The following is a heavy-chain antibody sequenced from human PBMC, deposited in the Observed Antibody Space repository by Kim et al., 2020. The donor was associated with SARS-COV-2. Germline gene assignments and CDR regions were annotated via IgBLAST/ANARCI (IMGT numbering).Heavy chain of an antibody. Sequence: SETLSLTCTVSGYSISSGYYWGWIRQPPGKGLEWIGSIYHSGSTYYNPSLKSRVTISVDTSKNQFSLKLSSVTAADTAVYYCARDADYGSGSYKGWFDPWGQGTLVTVSS. D-gene: IGHD3-10*01. CDR2: IYHSGST. CDR1: GYSISSGYY. V-gene: IGHV4-38-2*02. CDR3: ARDADYGSGSYKGWFDP. J-gene: IGHJ5*02.